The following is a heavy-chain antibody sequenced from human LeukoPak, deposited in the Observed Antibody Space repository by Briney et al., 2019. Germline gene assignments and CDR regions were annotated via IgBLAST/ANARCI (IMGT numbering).Heavy chain of an antibody. D-gene: IGHD3-22*01. CDR1: GYTFTSYY. CDR3: ARDDSSGLNSRAGAFDI. J-gene: IGHJ3*02. V-gene: IGHV1-46*03. CDR2: ISPSGGST. Sequence: ASVKVSCKASGYTFTSYYMHWVRQAPGQGLEWMGIISPSGGSTSYAQKFQGRVTMTRDTSTSTVYMELSSLRSEDTAVYYCARDDSSGLNSRAGAFDIWGQGTMVTVSS.